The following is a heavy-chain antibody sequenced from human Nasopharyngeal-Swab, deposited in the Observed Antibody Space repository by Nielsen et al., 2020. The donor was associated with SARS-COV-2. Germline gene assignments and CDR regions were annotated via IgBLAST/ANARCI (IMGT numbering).Heavy chain of an antibody. CDR3: TGGVTMARH. V-gene: IGHV3-73*01. D-gene: IGHD3-10*01. Sequence: GGSLRLSCAASGFTFSGSAMHWVRQASGKGLEWVGRIRSKANSYATAYAASVKGRFTISRDDSKNTAYLQMNSLKTEDTAVYYCTGGVTMARHWGQGTLVTVSS. J-gene: IGHJ4*02. CDR2: IRSKANSYAT. CDR1: GFTFSGSA.